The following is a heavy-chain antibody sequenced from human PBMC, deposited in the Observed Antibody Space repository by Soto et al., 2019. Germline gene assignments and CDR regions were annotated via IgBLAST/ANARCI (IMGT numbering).Heavy chain of an antibody. CDR1: GFSFSTFE. D-gene: IGHD6-13*01. Sequence: GGSLRLSCAASGFSFSTFEMDWVRQAPGKGLEWVAYINSGSDTIHYADSVRGRFTVSRDNAKNSLFLQMNSLRVEDTALYYCARDRAAGGYWGQGTLVTVSS. J-gene: IGHJ4*02. CDR3: ARDRAAGGY. CDR2: INSGSDTI. V-gene: IGHV3-48*03.